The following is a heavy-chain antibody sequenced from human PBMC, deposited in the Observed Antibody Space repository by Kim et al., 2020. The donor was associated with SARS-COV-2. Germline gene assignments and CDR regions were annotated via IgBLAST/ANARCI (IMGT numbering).Heavy chain of an antibody. Sequence: PSFQDQVTISADKSISTAYLQWSSLKASDTAMYYCARHINYYGSGRYFDYWGQGTLVTVSS. J-gene: IGHJ4*02. CDR3: ARHINYYGSGRYFDY. D-gene: IGHD3-10*01. V-gene: IGHV5-51*01.